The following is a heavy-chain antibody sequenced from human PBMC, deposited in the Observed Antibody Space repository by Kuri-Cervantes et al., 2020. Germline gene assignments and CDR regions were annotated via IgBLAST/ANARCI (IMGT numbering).Heavy chain of an antibody. V-gene: IGHV2-5*02. CDR3: ARESLGMGVDY. D-gene: IGHD1-26*01. CDR1: GFSLPTTGVG. J-gene: IGHJ4*02. Sequence: SGPKLVNPTQTLTLTCTFSGFSLPTTGVGVGWIRQPPGKALEWLALIYWDDDKRYSPSLKSRLVITKETSKNQVVLTMTNMDPVDTATYFCARESLGMGVDYWGQGTLVTVSS. CDR2: IYWDDDK.